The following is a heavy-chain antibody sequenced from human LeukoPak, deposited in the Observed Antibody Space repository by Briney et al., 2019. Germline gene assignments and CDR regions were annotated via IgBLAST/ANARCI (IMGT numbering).Heavy chain of an antibody. CDR3: AKTSGSFNVHYFDY. CDR1: GFTFSSYA. Sequence: GGSLRLSCAASGFTFSSYAMSWVRQAPGKGLEWVSAISGSGGSTYYADSVKGRFTISRDNSKNTLYLQMNSLRAEGTAVYYCAKTSGSFNVHYFDYWGQGTLVTVSS. CDR2: ISGSGGST. V-gene: IGHV3-23*01. J-gene: IGHJ4*02. D-gene: IGHD1-26*01.